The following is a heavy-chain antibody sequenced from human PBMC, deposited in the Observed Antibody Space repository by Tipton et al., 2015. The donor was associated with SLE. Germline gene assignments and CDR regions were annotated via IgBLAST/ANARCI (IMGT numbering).Heavy chain of an antibody. CDR1: GINLNNNW. Sequence: SLRLSCTASGINLNNNWMQWVRQAPGKGLVWVSRINSDGSRTTYADSVKGRLTISRDNAKNTLYLQMNSLRGEDTAVYYCARDPLIYYNHDMDVWGKGTTVTISS. J-gene: IGHJ6*03. CDR2: INSDGSRT. V-gene: IGHV3-74*01. CDR3: ARDPLIYYNHDMDV.